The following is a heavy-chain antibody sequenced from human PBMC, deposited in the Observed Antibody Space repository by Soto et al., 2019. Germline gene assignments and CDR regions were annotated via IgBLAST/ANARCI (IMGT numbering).Heavy chain of an antibody. Sequence: SETLSLTCTVSGGSISSYYWSWIRQPPGKGLEWIGYIYYSGSTNYNPSLKSRVTISVDTSKNQFSLKLSSVTAADTAVYYCARERMGLDYYDSSGYPDAFYIWGQGKMVTVSS. D-gene: IGHD3-22*01. V-gene: IGHV4-59*01. CDR3: ARERMGLDYYDSSGYPDAFYI. J-gene: IGHJ3*02. CDR1: GGSISSYY. CDR2: IYYSGST.